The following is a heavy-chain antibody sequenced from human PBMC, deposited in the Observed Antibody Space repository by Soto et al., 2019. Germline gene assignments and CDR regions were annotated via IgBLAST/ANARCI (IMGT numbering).Heavy chain of an antibody. J-gene: IGHJ3*02. V-gene: IGHV3-33*06. Sequence: PGGSLRLSCEVSGLTICNHCFHRVRQAPGKGLEWVAAMWANGFNKDYSDSVKGRFTVSRDNSKNTVYLQMDGLRAEDTAVYYCAKDPSNTIDIWGQGTMVTVSS. CDR3: AKDPSNTIDI. D-gene: IGHD2-2*01. CDR1: GLTICNHC. CDR2: MWANGFNK.